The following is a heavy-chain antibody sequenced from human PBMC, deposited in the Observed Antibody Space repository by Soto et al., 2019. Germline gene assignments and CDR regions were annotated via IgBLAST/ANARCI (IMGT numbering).Heavy chain of an antibody. V-gene: IGHV4-38-2*02. J-gene: IGHJ4*01. CDR3: ARVHVMVVAGSTFDY. D-gene: IGHD6-19*01. CDR1: SYSISSGSY. Sequence: PSETLSLTCTVSSYSISSGSYRAWIRQPPGKGPEWIASIYHGGTTFYNPSLKSRITISVDTSNNQFSLKLTSVTAADTAVYYCARVHVMVVAGSTFDYWGHGTLVTVSS. CDR2: IYHGGTT.